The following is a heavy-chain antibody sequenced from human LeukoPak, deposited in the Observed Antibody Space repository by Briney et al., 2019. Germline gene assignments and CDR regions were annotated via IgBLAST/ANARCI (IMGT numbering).Heavy chain of an antibody. CDR2: INHSGST. J-gene: IGHJ6*03. D-gene: IGHD5-18*01. CDR3: ATRRYSYGYHYYYYMDV. Sequence: SETLSLTCAVYGGSFSGYYWSWIRQPPGKGLEWIGEINHSGSTNYNPSLKSRVTISVDTSENQFSLKLSSVTAADTAVYYCATRRYSYGYHYYYYMDVWGKGTTVTVSS. V-gene: IGHV4-34*01. CDR1: GGSFSGYY.